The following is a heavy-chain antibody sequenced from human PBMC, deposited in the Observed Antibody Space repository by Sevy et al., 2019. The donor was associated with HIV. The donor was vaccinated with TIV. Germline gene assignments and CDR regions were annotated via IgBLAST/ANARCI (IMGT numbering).Heavy chain of an antibody. V-gene: IGHV1-2*02. Sequence: ASVKVSCQTSGYTFTDRYIHWVRQAPGQGLEWMGYINPDTGNTRYAQKFQARVTMTGETSVSKAHMELRRLTSDDKAFYFCARVHPPRLSGHDSGWYPFDYWGQGTLVTVSS. CDR1: GYTFTDRY. D-gene: IGHD6-19*01. J-gene: IGHJ4*02. CDR2: INPDTGNT. CDR3: ARVHPPRLSGHDSGWYPFDY.